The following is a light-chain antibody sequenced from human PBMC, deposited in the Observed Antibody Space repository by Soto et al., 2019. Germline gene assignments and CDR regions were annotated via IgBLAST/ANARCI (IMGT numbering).Light chain of an antibody. CDR2: AAS. CDR1: ESVSRN. V-gene: IGKV3-20*01. CDR3: QQYGSSRIT. Sequence: EVLMTQSPATLSVSPGERATLSCRASESVSRNLAWYQQKPGPAPRLLIYAASTRATGIPDRFSGGGSGTDFTLTISRLEPEDFAVYYCQQYGSSRITFGQGTRLEIK. J-gene: IGKJ5*01.